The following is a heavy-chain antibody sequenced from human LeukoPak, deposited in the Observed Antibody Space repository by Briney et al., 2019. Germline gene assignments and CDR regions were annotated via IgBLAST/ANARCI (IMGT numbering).Heavy chain of an antibody. Sequence: GASVKVSCKASGGTFSSYAITWVRQAPGLGLEWMGRIIPTIEVANYAQKFQGRVTITADKSTNTAYMELSSLRPEDTAVYYCARVISGTWLWFWGQGTLVTVSS. V-gene: IGHV1-69*04. J-gene: IGHJ4*02. D-gene: IGHD1-14*01. CDR3: ARVISGTWLWF. CDR1: GGTFSSYA. CDR2: IIPTIEVA.